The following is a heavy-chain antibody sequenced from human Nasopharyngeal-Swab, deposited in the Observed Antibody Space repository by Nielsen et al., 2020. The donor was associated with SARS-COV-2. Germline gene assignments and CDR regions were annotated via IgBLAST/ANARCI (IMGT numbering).Heavy chain of an antibody. V-gene: IGHV3-23*01. D-gene: IGHD3-22*01. Sequence: VRQAPGKGLEWVSAISGSGGSTYYADSVKGRFTISRDNSKNTLYLQMNSLRAEDTAVYYCAKESGPLTQPDTYYHDSSGYPYYYYYGMDVWGQGTTVTVSS. CDR2: ISGSGGST. J-gene: IGHJ6*02. CDR3: AKESGPLTQPDTYYHDSSGYPYYYYYGMDV.